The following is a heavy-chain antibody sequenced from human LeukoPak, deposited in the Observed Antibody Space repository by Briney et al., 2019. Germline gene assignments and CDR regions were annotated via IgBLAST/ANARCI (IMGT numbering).Heavy chain of an antibody. J-gene: IGHJ6*04. CDR1: GGSISSGDYY. V-gene: IGHV4-30-4*01. CDR3: ARDLTLHYGMDV. Sequence: PSQTLSLTCTVSGGSISSGDYYWSWIRQPPGKGLEWIGYIYYSGSTYYSPSLKSRVTISVDTSKNQFSLKLSSVTAADTAVYYCARDLTLHYGMDVWGKGTTVTVSS. CDR2: IYYSGST. D-gene: IGHD3-9*01.